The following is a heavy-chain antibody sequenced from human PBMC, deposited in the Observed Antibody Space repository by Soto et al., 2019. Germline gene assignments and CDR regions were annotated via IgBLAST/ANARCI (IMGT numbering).Heavy chain of an antibody. V-gene: IGHV3-30*18. Sequence: ESGGGVVQPGRSLRLSCAASGFTFSSYGMHWVRQAPGKGLEWVAVISYDGSNKYYADSVKGRFTISRDNSKNTLYLQMNSLRAEDTAVYYCAKDTIAVAGTEGSLLWYWGQGTLVTVSS. CDR2: ISYDGSNK. CDR1: GFTFSSYG. D-gene: IGHD6-19*01. J-gene: IGHJ4*02. CDR3: AKDTIAVAGTEGSLLWY.